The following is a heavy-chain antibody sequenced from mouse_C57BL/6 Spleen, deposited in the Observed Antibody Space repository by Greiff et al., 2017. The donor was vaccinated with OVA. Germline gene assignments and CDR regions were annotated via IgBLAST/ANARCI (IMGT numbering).Heavy chain of an antibody. V-gene: IGHV1-26*01. J-gene: IGHJ1*03. CDR3: ASSHYGSSHWYFDV. CDR2: INPNNGGT. CDR1: GYTFTDYY. D-gene: IGHD1-1*01. Sequence: EVQLQQSGPELVKPGASVKISCKASGYTFTDYYMNWVKQSHGKSLEWIGDINPNNGGTSYNQKFKGKATLTVDKSSSTAYMELRSLTSEDSAVYYCASSHYGSSHWYFDVWGTGTTVTVSS.